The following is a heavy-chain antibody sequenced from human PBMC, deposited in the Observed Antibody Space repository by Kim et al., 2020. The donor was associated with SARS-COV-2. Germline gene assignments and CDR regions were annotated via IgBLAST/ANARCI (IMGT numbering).Heavy chain of an antibody. Sequence: GGSLRLSCAASGFTFSSYGMHWVRQAPGKGLEWVAVISYDGSNKYYADSVKGRFTISRDNSKNTLYLQMNSLRAEDTAVYYCAKTPITTYGDYVVHYYYG. D-gene: IGHD4-17*01. J-gene: IGHJ6*01. CDR3: AKTPITTYGDYVVHYYYG. CDR2: ISYDGSNK. V-gene: IGHV3-30*18. CDR1: GFTFSSYG.